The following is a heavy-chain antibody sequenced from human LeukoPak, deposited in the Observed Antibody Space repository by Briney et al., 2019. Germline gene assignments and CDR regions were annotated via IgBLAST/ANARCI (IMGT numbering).Heavy chain of an antibody. D-gene: IGHD4-17*01. V-gene: IGHV3-23*01. CDR1: GFTFSSYA. CDR3: AKVPGMTTVTPNFDY. J-gene: IGHJ4*02. Sequence: GGSLRLSCAASGFTFSSYAMSWVRQAPGKGLEWVSHISGSGGSPYYADSVKGRFTISRDNSKNTLYLQMNSLRAEDTAVYYCAKVPGMTTVTPNFDYWGQGTLVTVSS. CDR2: ISGSGGSP.